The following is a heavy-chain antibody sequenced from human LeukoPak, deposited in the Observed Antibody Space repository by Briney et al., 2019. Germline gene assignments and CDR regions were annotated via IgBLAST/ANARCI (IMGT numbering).Heavy chain of an antibody. J-gene: IGHJ3*02. V-gene: IGHV3-48*01. Sequence: PGRSLRLSCAASGFSFSSYGMHWVRQAPGKGLEWVSYISSSSSIIYYADSVKGRFTISRDNAKNSLYLQMNSLRAEDTAVYYCARGPYGDYVDAFDIWGQGTMVAVSS. CDR1: GFSFSSYG. CDR2: ISSSSSII. CDR3: ARGPYGDYVDAFDI. D-gene: IGHD4-17*01.